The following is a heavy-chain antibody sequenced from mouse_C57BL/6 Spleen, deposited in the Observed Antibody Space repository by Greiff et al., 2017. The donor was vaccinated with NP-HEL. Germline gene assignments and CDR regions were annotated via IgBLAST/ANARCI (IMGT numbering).Heavy chain of an antibody. J-gene: IGHJ3*01. D-gene: IGHD2-1*01. CDR1: GYSITSGYY. Sequence: EVKLQESGPGLVKPSQSLSLTCSVTGYSITSGYYWNWIRQFPGNKLEWMGYISYDGSNNYNPSLKNRIPITRDTSKNQFFLKLNSVTTEDTATYYCARWAYGNYVGFAYWGQGTLVTVSA. CDR3: ARWAYGNYVGFAY. CDR2: ISYDGSN. V-gene: IGHV3-6*01.